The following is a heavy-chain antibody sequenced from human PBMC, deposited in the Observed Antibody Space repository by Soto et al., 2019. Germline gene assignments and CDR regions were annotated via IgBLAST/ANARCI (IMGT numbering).Heavy chain of an antibody. CDR2: IYHSGRI. V-gene: IGHV4-30-2*01. CDR1: GGSISSGGYS. Sequence: LQLQESGSGLVKPSQTLSLTCAVSGGSISSGGYSWSWIRQPPGKGLEWIGYIYHSGRIYYNPSLKSRVTISVDRSKNQFSLKLSSVTAADTAVYYCARTPDIWGQGTMVTVSS. CDR3: ARTPDI. J-gene: IGHJ3*02.